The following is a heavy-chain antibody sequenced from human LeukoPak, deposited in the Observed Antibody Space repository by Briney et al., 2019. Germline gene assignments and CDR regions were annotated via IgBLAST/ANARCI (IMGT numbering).Heavy chain of an antibody. V-gene: IGHV3-21*01. J-gene: IGHJ4*02. CDR2: ISSSSSYI. Sequence: PGGSLRLSCAASGFTFSSYSMNWVRQAPGKGLEWVSSISSSSSYIYCADSVKGRFTISRDNAKNSLYLQMNSLRAEDTAVYYCARGVIAAGGNDFDYWGQGTLVTVSS. CDR3: ARGVIAAGGNDFDY. D-gene: IGHD6-13*01. CDR1: GFTFSSYS.